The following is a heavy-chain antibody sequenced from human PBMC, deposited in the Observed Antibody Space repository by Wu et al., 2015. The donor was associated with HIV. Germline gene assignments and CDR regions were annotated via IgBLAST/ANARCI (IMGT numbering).Heavy chain of an antibody. V-gene: IGHV1-2*02. D-gene: IGHD3-10*01. CDR3: TTLRGGYYAGSDIPAAFDI. Sequence: QVQLVQSGGEVKKPGASVKVSCKASGYTFTGYYMHWVRQAPGQGLEWMGWINPNSGGTNYAQNFQGRLTMTEDTSTDTAYVELRSLRFEDTAVYYCTTLRGGYYAGSDIPAAFDIWGQGTMVTVSP. CDR2: INPNSGGT. CDR1: GYTFTGYY. J-gene: IGHJ3*02.